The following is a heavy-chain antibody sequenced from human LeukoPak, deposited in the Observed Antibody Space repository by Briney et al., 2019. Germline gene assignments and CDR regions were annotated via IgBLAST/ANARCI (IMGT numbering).Heavy chain of an antibody. CDR1: GGSFSGYY. Sequence: SETLSLTCAVYGGSFSGYYWSWIRQPPGKELEWIGEINHSGSTNYNPSLKSRVTISVDTSKNQFSLKLSSVTAADTAVYYCARGPVGWENRWGQGTMVTVSS. CDR3: ARGPVGWENR. CDR2: INHSGST. V-gene: IGHV4-34*01. D-gene: IGHD1-26*01. J-gene: IGHJ3*01.